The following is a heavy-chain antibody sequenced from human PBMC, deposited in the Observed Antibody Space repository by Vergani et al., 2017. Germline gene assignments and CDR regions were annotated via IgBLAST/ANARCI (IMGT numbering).Heavy chain of an antibody. Sequence: EVQLVESGGGLVQPGGSLRLSCAASGFTFSRYLMSWVRQAPGKGLEWVANIKQDGSEKYYVDSVKGRFTISRDNAKNSLYLQMNSLRAEDTAVYYCARDFLLSCFDYWGQGTLVTVSS. CDR3: ARDFLLSCFDY. V-gene: IGHV3-7*01. CDR1: GFTFSRYL. CDR2: IKQDGSEK. J-gene: IGHJ4*02. D-gene: IGHD3-10*01.